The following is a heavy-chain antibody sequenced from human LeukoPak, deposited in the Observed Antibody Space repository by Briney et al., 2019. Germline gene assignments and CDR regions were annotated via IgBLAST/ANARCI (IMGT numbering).Heavy chain of an antibody. CDR1: GYTFTSYG. Sequence: GASVKVSCKASGYTFTSYGISWVRQAPGQGLEWMGWISAYNGNTNYAQKLQGSVTMTTDTSTSTAYMELRSLRSDDTAVYYCARDPYYYDSSGPNYPGRFDPWGQGTLVTVSS. J-gene: IGHJ5*02. CDR3: ARDPYYYDSSGPNYPGRFDP. CDR2: ISAYNGNT. V-gene: IGHV1-18*01. D-gene: IGHD3-22*01.